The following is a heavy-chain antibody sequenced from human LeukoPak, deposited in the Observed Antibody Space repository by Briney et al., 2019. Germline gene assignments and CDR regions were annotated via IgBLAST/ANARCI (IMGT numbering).Heavy chain of an antibody. D-gene: IGHD2-15*01. V-gene: IGHV3-7*01. CDR2: IKQDGSEK. CDR3: ARVTNRYSDY. J-gene: IGHJ4*02. CDR1: GFTFTKFW. Sequence: GSLRLSCAASGFTFTKFWMTWVRQAPGKGLEWVAHIKQDGSEKYYVGSVTGRFTISRDNANNSVYLQMNSLRVEDTAMYYCARVTNRYSDYWGQGSLVTASS.